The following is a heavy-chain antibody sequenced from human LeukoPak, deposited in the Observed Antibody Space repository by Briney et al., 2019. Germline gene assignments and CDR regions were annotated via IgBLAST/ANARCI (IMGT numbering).Heavy chain of an antibody. D-gene: IGHD6-19*01. CDR2: IYYSGST. Sequence: SQTLSLTCTVSGGSISSGGYYWSWIRQHPGKGLEWFGYIYYSGSTYYNPSLKSRVTISVDTSKNQFSLKLSSVTAADTAVYYCARDSSSYSSGWSDDAFDIWGQGTMVTVSS. CDR3: ARDSSSYSSGWSDDAFDI. J-gene: IGHJ3*02. CDR1: GGSISSGGYY. V-gene: IGHV4-31*03.